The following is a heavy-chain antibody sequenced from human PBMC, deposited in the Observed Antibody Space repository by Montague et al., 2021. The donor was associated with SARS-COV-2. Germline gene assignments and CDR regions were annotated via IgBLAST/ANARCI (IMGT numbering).Heavy chain of an antibody. CDR1: GFSLSTSGMC. D-gene: IGHD3-16*02. CDR2: XXWDDDK. V-gene: IGHV2-70*11. CDR3: ARTTMITFGGVIVPFDY. Sequence: PALVKPTQTLTLTCTFSGFSLSTSGMCVSWIRQPPGKALEWPARXXWDDDKYYSTSLKTRLTISKDTSKNQVVLTMTNMDPVDTATYYCARTTMITFGGVIVPFDYWGQGTLVTVSS. J-gene: IGHJ4*02.